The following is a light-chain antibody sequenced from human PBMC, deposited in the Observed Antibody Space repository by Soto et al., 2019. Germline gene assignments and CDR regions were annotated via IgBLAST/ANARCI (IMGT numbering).Light chain of an antibody. CDR1: QSVSSY. V-gene: IGKV3-11*01. CDR3: QQRSNWPPEFT. J-gene: IGKJ2*01. CDR2: DAF. Sequence: EIVLTRSPATLSLSPGEGVTLSCRASQSVSSYLAWYQQKPGQAPRLLIYDAFNRATGIPDRFSGSGSGTDFTLTISSLEPEDFAVYYCQQRSNWPPEFTFGQGTKLEI.